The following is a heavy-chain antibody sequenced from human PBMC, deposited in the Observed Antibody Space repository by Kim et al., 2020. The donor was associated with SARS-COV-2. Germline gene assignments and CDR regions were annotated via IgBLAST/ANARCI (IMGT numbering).Heavy chain of an antibody. CDR1: GGSFSGYY. CDR2: INHSGST. CDR3: ARGRFGSGSYYNSYYYGMDV. Sequence: SETLSLTCAVYGGSFSGYYWSWIRQPPGKGLEWIGEINHSGSTNYNPSLKSRVTISVDTSKNQFSLKLSSVTAADTAVYYCARGRFGSGSYYNSYYYGMDVWGQGTTVTVSS. D-gene: IGHD3-10*01. V-gene: IGHV4-34*01. J-gene: IGHJ6*02.